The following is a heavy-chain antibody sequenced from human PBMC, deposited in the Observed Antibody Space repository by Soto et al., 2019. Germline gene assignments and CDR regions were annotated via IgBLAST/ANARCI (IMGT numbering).Heavy chain of an antibody. D-gene: IGHD1-20*01. J-gene: IGHJ4*02. CDR2: FSSTSDYT. Sequence: QVQLVESGGGLVKPGGTLRLSCVASGFTFSDYYMSWIRQAPGKGLEWISYFSSTSDYTKYADSVKGRFTISRDNAKNSLYLQMNSLRAEDTAVYYCARPYTHRRDETFDYWGQGTLVTVSS. V-gene: IGHV3-11*05. CDR1: GFTFSDYY. CDR3: ARPYTHRRDETFDY.